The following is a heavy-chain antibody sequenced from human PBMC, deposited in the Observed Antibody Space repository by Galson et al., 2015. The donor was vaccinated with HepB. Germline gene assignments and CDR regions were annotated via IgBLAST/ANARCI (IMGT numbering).Heavy chain of an antibody. CDR2: IYYSGST. J-gene: IGHJ4*02. D-gene: IGHD3-16*01. CDR3: ARGDFSDRLAY. Sequence: QVQLQESGPGLVKPSETLSLTCTVSGGSISSYYWSWIRQPPGKGLEWIGYIYYSGSTNYNPSLKSRVTISVDTSKNQFSLKLSSVTAADTAVYYCARGDFSDRLAYWGQGTLVTVSS. CDR1: GGSISSYY. V-gene: IGHV4-59*01.